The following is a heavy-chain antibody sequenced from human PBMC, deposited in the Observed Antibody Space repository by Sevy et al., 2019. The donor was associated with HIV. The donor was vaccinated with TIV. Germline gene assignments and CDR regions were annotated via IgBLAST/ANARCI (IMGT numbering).Heavy chain of an antibody. D-gene: IGHD6-13*01. CDR2: ISSSGSTI. Sequence: GGSLRLSCAASGFTFSDYYMSWIRQAPGKGLEWVSYISSSGSTIYYAHSVKGRFTISRDNAKNSLYLQMNSLRAEDTAVYYCARDKTRIAAAAYWGQGTLVTVSS. CDR1: GFTFSDYY. V-gene: IGHV3-11*01. J-gene: IGHJ4*02. CDR3: ARDKTRIAAAAY.